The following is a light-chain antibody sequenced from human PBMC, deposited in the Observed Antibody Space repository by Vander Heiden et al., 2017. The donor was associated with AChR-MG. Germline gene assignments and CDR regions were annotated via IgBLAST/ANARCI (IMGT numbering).Light chain of an antibody. J-gene: IGLJ2*01. CDR1: NIENKP. Sequence: SYVLTQPPSVAVSPGQTARIPCGGHNIENKPAYWYQQRPGQAPGLVVLDDSDRRSGFFERLSASKSGNTATLTINRVGAGDEAAYYCHVWDFSSDVIFGGGTTLTVL. CDR2: DDS. CDR3: HVWDFSSDVI. V-gene: IGLV3-21*02.